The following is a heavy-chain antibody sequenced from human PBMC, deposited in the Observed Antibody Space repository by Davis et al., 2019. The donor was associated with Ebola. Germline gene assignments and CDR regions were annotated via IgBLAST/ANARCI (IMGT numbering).Heavy chain of an antibody. J-gene: IGHJ4*02. CDR1: GYTITTYH. CDR2: IAPGGGGI. D-gene: IGHD2-15*01. Sequence: ASVKVSCKASGYTITTYHMHWLRQAPGQGLEGMGEIAPGGGGIGSAQNFQGRITMTRDTSTSTVYMELRTLGSDDTAVYYCAREPQPLGGSCYSLGCYFDFWGQGTLVTVSS. CDR3: AREPQPLGGSCYSLGCYFDF. V-gene: IGHV1-46*01.